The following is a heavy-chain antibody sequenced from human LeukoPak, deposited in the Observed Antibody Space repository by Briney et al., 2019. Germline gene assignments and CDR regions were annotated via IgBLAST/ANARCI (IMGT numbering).Heavy chain of an antibody. CDR1: GFIFSSYG. CDR2: IWHDGSNK. V-gene: IGHV3-33*01. J-gene: IGHJ4*02. D-gene: IGHD5-18*01. CDR3: ARDRSDTLDC. Sequence: GGSLRLSCAASGFIFSSYGMHWVRQAPGKGLEWVAVIWHDGSNKYYADSVKGRFTISRDNSKNTLYLQMSSLRAEDTAVYYCARDRSDTLDCWGQGTLVTVSS.